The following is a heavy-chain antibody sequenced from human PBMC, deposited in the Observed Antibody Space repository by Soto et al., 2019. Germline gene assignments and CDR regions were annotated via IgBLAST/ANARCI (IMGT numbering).Heavy chain of an antibody. CDR1: GYTFTSYA. Sequence: QVPLVQSGAEVKKPGASVKVSCKASGYTFTSYAMHWVRQTTGQRLEWMGWINAGNGNTKYSQKFQVRVTMTRDTASSTAYMVRGSLSSEDTAVYYCAIGFGRRNYYDSSGYYVLGYWGQGTLITDSS. V-gene: IGHV1-3*01. CDR2: INAGNGNT. D-gene: IGHD3-22*01. CDR3: AIGFGRRNYYDSSGYYVLGY. J-gene: IGHJ4*02.